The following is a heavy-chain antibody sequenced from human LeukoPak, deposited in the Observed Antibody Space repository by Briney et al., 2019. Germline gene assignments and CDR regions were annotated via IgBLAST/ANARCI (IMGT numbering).Heavy chain of an antibody. CDR3: ATLAEMATTYYFDY. V-gene: IGHV3-30*02. CDR1: GFTFSNAW. J-gene: IGHJ4*02. D-gene: IGHD5-24*01. Sequence: GGSLRLSCAVSGFTFSNAWMTWVRQAPGKGLEWVAFIRYDGSNKYYADSVKGRFTISRDNSKNTLYLQMNSLRAEDTAVYYCATLAEMATTYYFDYWGQGTLVTVSS. CDR2: IRYDGSNK.